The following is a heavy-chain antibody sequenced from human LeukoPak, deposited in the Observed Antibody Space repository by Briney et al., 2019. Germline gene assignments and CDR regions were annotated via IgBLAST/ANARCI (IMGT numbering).Heavy chain of an antibody. J-gene: IGHJ4*02. D-gene: IGHD3-10*01. CDR2: INHSGST. Sequence: SETLSLTCAVYGGSFSGYYWSWIRQPPGKGLEWIGEINHSGSTNYNPSLKSRVTISVDTSKNQFSLKLSSVTAADTAVYYCARELVTMVRGVITSYYFDYWGQGTLVTVSS. CDR3: ARELVTMVRGVITSYYFDY. V-gene: IGHV4-34*01. CDR1: GGSFSGYY.